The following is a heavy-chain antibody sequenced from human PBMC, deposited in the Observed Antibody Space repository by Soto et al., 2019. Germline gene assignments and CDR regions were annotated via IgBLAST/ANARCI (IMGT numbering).Heavy chain of an antibody. CDR2: IYYSGST. CDR3: ARVSHRNSSGWYVGYYYYYMDV. CDR1: GGSISSYY. V-gene: IGHV4-59*01. D-gene: IGHD6-19*01. Sequence: SETLSLTCTVSGGSISSYYWSWIRQPPGKGLEWIGYIYYSGSTNYNPSLKSRVTISVDTSKNQFSLKLSSVTAADTAGYYCARVSHRNSSGWYVGYYYYYMDVWGKGTTVTVSS. J-gene: IGHJ6*03.